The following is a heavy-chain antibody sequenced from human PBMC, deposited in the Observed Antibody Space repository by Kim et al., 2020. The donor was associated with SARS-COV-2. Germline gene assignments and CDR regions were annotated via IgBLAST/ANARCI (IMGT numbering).Heavy chain of an antibody. D-gene: IGHD6-19*01. CDR1: GFTFSSYS. J-gene: IGHJ4*02. CDR2: ISSSSSYI. CDR3: ARAYSSGWTYFDY. Sequence: GGSLILSCAXSGFTFSSYSMNWVRQAPGKGLEWVSSISSSSSYIYYADPVKGRFTISRDNAKNSLYLQMNSLRAEDTAVYYCARAYSSGWTYFDYWGQGTLVTVSS. V-gene: IGHV3-21*01.